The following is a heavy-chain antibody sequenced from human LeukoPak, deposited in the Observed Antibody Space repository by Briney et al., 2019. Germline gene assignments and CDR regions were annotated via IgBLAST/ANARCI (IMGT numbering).Heavy chain of an antibody. Sequence: GGSLRLSCAASGFTFSGYAMSWVRQAPGKGLEWVSAISGSGGSTHYADSVKGRFTISRGNSKNTLYLQMNSLRAEGTAVYYCAKGLGDYGWFDPWGQGTLVTVSS. V-gene: IGHV3-23*01. D-gene: IGHD4-17*01. CDR1: GFTFSGYA. J-gene: IGHJ5*02. CDR3: AKGLGDYGWFDP. CDR2: ISGSGGST.